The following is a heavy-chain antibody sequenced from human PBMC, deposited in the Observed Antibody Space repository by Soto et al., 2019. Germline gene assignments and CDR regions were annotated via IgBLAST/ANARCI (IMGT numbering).Heavy chain of an antibody. J-gene: IGHJ5*02. CDR1: GGSFSGYY. CDR3: ARSAPLGYCTNGVCYAAPNWFDP. CDR2: INHSGSS. Sequence: SETLSLTCAVYGGSFSGYYWSWIRQPPGKGLEWIGEINHSGSSNYNPSLKSRVTISVDTSKNQFSLKLSSVTAADTAVYYCARSAPLGYCTNGVCYAAPNWFDPWGQGTLVTVSS. D-gene: IGHD2-8*01. V-gene: IGHV4-34*01.